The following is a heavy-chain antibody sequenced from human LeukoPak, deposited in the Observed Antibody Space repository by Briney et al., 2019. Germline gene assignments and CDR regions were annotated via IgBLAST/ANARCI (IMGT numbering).Heavy chain of an antibody. J-gene: IGHJ4*02. CDR1: GGSIISSYY. V-gene: IGHV4-39*01. CDR3: ARRGYYDSSGYYY. Sequence: PSETLSLTCTVSGGSIISSYYWGWSRQPPGKGLESMGSIYYSGSTYYNPSLKSRVTISVDTSKNQFSLKRSSVTAADTAVYYCARRGYYDSSGYYYWGQGTLVTVSS. D-gene: IGHD3-22*01. CDR2: IYYSGST.